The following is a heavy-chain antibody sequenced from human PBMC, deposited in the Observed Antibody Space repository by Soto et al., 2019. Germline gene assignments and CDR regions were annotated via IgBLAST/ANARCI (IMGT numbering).Heavy chain of an antibody. Sequence: EVQLLESGGGLVQPGGSLRLSCAASGFTFSSYAMSWVRQAPGKGLEWVSAISGSGGSTYYADSVKGRFTISRDNYKNTLYLHMNILRAADTAVYYCAKEVGVVYGPGDYWGQGPLVTVSA. V-gene: IGHV3-23*01. CDR3: AKEVGVVYGPGDY. CDR1: GFTFSSYA. CDR2: ISGSGGST. D-gene: IGHD3-10*01. J-gene: IGHJ4*02.